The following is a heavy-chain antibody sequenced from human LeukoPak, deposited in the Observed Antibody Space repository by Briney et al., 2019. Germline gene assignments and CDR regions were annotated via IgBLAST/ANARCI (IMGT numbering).Heavy chain of an antibody. J-gene: IGHJ4*02. CDR3: AREPTTVTTAFDY. Sequence: PGGSLRLSCAASGFTFSSYSMNWVRQAPGKGLEWVSSISSSCSYIYYADSVKGRFTISRDNAKNSLYLQMNSLRAEDTAVYYCAREPTTVTTAFDYWGQGTLVTVSS. D-gene: IGHD4-17*01. CDR1: GFTFSSYS. V-gene: IGHV3-21*01. CDR2: ISSSCSYI.